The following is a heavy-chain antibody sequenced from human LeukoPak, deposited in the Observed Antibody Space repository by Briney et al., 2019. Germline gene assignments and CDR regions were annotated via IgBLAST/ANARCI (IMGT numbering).Heavy chain of an antibody. V-gene: IGHV1-8*01. Sequence: ASVKVSCKASGYTFTSYDINWVRQATGQGLEWMGWMNPNSGNTGYAQKFQGRVTMTRNTSISTAYMELSSLRSEDTAVYYCARSTILTGFFWFDPWGQGTLVTVSS. D-gene: IGHD3-3*01. CDR2: MNPNSGNT. J-gene: IGHJ5*02. CDR1: GYTFTSYD. CDR3: ARSTILTGFFWFDP.